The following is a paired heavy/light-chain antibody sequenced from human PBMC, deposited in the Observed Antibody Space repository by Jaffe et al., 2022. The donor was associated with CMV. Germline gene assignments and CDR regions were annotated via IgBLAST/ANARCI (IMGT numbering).Heavy chain of an antibody. CDR1: GFTLSDHY. CDR3: ARRAGYCSSITCYWYMDI. J-gene: IGHJ6*03. D-gene: IGHD2-2*01. CDR2: IWRPNGYT. V-gene: IGHV3-11*06. Sequence: QVQLVESGGGLVKPGGSLRLSCAASGFTLSDHYMGWVRQAPGKGLEWVSYIWRPNGYTNYADSVKGRFTISRDNTKNSLSLQMDSLRVEDTAVYYCARRAGYCSSITCYWYMDIWGKGTTVTVSS.
Light chain of an antibody. CDR3: QVWDSSNDHMV. CDR1: NIGGKS. V-gene: IGLV3-21*04. J-gene: IGLJ3*02. CDR2: YAG. Sequence: SYALTQPPSLSVAPGETATITCGGNNIGGKSVHWYQQKPGQAPLLVIYYAGDRPSGIPERFAVSNSGNTATLSISRVEAGDEADYYCQVWDSSNDHMVFGGGTKLTVL.